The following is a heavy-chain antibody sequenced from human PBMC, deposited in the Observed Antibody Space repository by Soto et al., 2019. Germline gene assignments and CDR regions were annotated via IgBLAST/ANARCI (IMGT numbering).Heavy chain of an antibody. D-gene: IGHD5-12*01. CDR3: ASGYDRYAFDI. V-gene: IGHV1-69*13. Sequence: SGKVSCKASEGTFSSYPITRVLQAPGQALEWMGGIIPIFGTANYAQKFQGRVTITADESTSTAYMELSSLRSEDTAVYYCASGYDRYAFDIWGQGTMVTASS. J-gene: IGHJ3*02. CDR2: IIPIFGTA. CDR1: EGTFSSYP.